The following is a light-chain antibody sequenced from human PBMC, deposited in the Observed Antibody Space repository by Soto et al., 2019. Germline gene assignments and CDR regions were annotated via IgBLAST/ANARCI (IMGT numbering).Light chain of an antibody. Sequence: SVLTQPPSVSAAPGQKVIISCSGSSFNIGNNYVSWYQQLPGTAPKLLIYDNNKRPSGIPDRFSGSKSGTSAALAITGLQTADEADYYCGAWESSLNPYVFGTGTKVTV. J-gene: IGLJ1*01. V-gene: IGLV1-51*01. CDR1: SFNIGNNY. CDR2: DNN. CDR3: GAWESSLNPYV.